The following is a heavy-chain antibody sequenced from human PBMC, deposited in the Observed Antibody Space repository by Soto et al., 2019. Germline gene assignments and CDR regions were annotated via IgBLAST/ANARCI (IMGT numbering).Heavy chain of an antibody. CDR1: GGTFSSYA. J-gene: IGHJ4*02. Sequence: QVQLVQSGAEVKKPGSSVKVSCKASGGTFSSYAISWVRQAPGQGLEWMGGIIPIFGTANYAQKFQGRVTITADESTRTAYMELSSLRSEDTAVYYCARNIPGGSGYCYGGVDYGGQGTLVTVSS. D-gene: IGHD3-22*01. CDR3: ARNIPGGSGYCYGGVDY. CDR2: IIPIFGTA. V-gene: IGHV1-69*01.